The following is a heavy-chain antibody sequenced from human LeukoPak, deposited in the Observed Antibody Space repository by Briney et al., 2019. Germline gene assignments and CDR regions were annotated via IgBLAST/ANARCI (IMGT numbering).Heavy chain of an antibody. CDR1: GGSISSGGYY. D-gene: IGHD5-18*01. J-gene: IGHJ4*02. CDR3: ASQRGYAYGFDS. CDR2: IYHSGST. V-gene: IGHV4-30-2*02. Sequence: SQTLSLTCTVSGGSISSGGYYWSWIRQPPGKGLEWIGYIYHSGSTYYNPSLKSRVTISVDPSKNQVALKVRSVTTEDTAVYYCASQRGYAYGFDSWGQGTRVTVSP.